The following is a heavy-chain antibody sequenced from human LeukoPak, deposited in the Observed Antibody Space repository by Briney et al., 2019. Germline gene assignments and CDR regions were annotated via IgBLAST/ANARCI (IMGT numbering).Heavy chain of an antibody. Sequence: ASVTVSCKASGYTFTGYYMHWVRQAPGQGLEWMGWINPNSGGTNYAQKFQDRVTMTRDTSISTAYMELSRLRHDDTALYYCARVREDYGDYPLEGAFDIWGQGTMVTVSS. V-gene: IGHV1-2*02. CDR2: INPNSGGT. D-gene: IGHD4-17*01. CDR1: GYTFTGYY. J-gene: IGHJ3*02. CDR3: ARVREDYGDYPLEGAFDI.